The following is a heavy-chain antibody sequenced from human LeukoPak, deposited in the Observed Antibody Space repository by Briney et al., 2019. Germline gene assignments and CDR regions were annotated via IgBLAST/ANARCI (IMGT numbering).Heavy chain of an antibody. CDR2: IYSGGST. D-gene: IGHD3-22*01. J-gene: IGHJ4*02. V-gene: IGHV3-53*01. CDR3: ARDPDQAHYYDSSGYNDY. Sequence: GGSLRLSCAASGFTASSNYMSWVRQAPGKGLEWVSVIYSGGSTYYADSVKGRFTISRDNSKNTLYLQMNSLRAEDTAVYYCARDPDQAHYYDSSGYNDYWGQGTLVTVSS. CDR1: GFTASSNY.